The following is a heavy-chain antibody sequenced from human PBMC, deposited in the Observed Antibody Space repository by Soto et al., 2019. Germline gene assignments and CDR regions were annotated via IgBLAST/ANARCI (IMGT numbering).Heavy chain of an antibody. Sequence: GGSLRLSCGASGFTFSSYGMHWVRQAPGKGLEWVAVIWYDGSNKYYADSVKGRFTISPDTSNNQLSLQLNSVTPDDTAVYYCVRLIGNSWLDSWGQGTLVTVSS. V-gene: IGHV3-33*01. CDR1: GFTFSSYG. CDR3: VRLIGNSWLDS. CDR2: IWYDGSNK. J-gene: IGHJ5*01. D-gene: IGHD2-8*01.